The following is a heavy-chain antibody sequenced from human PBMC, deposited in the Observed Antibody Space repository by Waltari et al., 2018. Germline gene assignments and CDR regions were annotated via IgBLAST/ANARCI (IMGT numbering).Heavy chain of an antibody. CDR1: GGTFSSYA. CDR3: ARGLRYCSSTSCFKSWFDP. V-gene: IGHV1-69*12. J-gene: IGHJ5*02. CDR2: IIPIFGTA. Sequence: QVQLVQSGAEVKKPGSSVKVSCKASGGTFSSYAISWVRQAPGPGLEWMGGIIPIFGTANYAQKFQGRVTITADESTSTAYMELSSLRSEDTAVYYCARGLRYCSSTSCFKSWFDPWGQGTLVTVSS. D-gene: IGHD2-2*01.